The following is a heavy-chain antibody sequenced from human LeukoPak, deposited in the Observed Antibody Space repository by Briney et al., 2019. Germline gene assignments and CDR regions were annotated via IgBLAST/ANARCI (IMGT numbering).Heavy chain of an antibody. Sequence: SETLSLTCTVSGGSISSHYWGWIRQPPGKGLEWIGYIYYSGSTNYNPSLKSRVTISVDTSKNQFSLKLSSVTAADTAVYYCARDSDGSGSYFDPWGQGTLVTVSS. V-gene: IGHV4-59*11. CDR1: GGSISSHY. CDR2: IYYSGST. CDR3: ARDSDGSGSYFDP. J-gene: IGHJ5*02. D-gene: IGHD1-26*01.